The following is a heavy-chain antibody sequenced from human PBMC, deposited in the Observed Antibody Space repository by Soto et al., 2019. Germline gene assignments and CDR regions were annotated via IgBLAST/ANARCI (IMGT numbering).Heavy chain of an antibody. CDR1: GGTFSSYA. D-gene: IGHD6-25*01. J-gene: IGHJ6*02. V-gene: IGHV1-69*01. Sequence: QVQLVQSGAEVKKPGSSVKVSCKASGGTFSSYAISWVRQAPGQGLEWMGGIIPIFGTANYAQKFQGRVTITADESTSTAYMELSRLRSEDTAVYYCARDRAAAADYYYGMDVWGQGTTVTVSS. CDR3: ARDRAAAADYYYGMDV. CDR2: IIPIFGTA.